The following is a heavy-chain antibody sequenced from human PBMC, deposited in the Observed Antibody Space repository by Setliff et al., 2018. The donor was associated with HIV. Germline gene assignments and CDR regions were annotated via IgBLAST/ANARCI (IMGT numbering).Heavy chain of an antibody. V-gene: IGHV1-2*02. J-gene: IGHJ6*03. CDR1: GGTFSCYA. Sequence: ASVKVSCKASGGTFSCYAISWVRQAPGQGLEWMGWINPNRGGTNYAQKFQGRVTMTSDTSINTAYMEVSWLTSDDTAIYYCARDLAYCSGGSCYRPFIYYFYYMDVWGKGATVTVSS. CDR3: ARDLAYCSGGSCYRPFIYYFYYMDV. CDR2: INPNRGGT. D-gene: IGHD2-15*01.